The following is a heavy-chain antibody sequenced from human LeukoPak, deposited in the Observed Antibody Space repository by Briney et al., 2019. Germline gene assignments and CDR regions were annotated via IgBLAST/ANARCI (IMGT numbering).Heavy chain of an antibody. V-gene: IGHV3-21*01. CDR2: ISGSSTYI. CDR3: ARGSEWSSGVSDY. Sequence: GGSLRLSCAASGFTFSSCGMNWVRQAPGKGLEWVSSISGSSTYIYYADSVKGRFTISRDNAKNSLYLQMNSLRAEDTAVYYCARGSEWSSGVSDYWGQGTLVTVSS. CDR1: GFTFSSCG. D-gene: IGHD3-3*01. J-gene: IGHJ4*02.